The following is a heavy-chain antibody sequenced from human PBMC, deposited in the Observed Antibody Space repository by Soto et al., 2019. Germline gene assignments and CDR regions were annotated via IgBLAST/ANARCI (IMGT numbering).Heavy chain of an antibody. CDR2: IKSKTDGGTT. D-gene: IGHD3-22*01. CDR3: APDHFYDNTGSHAFDI. CDR1: GFTFSNAW. Sequence: EAQLVESGGGLVKPGGSLRLSCAASGFTFSNAWMNWVRQAPGKGLEWVGRIKSKTDGGTTDYGAPVKGRFTISRDDSKNTLYLQMNSLKIEDTAVYFCAPDHFYDNTGSHAFDIWGQGTMVTVSS. V-gene: IGHV3-15*07. J-gene: IGHJ3*02.